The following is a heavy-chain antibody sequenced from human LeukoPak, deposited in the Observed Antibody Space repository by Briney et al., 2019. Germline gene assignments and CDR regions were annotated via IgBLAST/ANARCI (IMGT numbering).Heavy chain of an antibody. V-gene: IGHV3-21*01. CDR1: GFTFSSYS. D-gene: IGHD1-26*01. J-gene: IGHJ4*02. Sequence: GGSLRLSCAASGFTFSSYSMNWVRQAPGKGLEWVSSISSSSSYIYYADSVKGRFTISRDNAKNSLYLQMNSLRAEDTAVYYCARGGWYSGSYRAFDYWGQGTLVTVSS. CDR2: ISSSSSYI. CDR3: ARGGWYSGSYRAFDY.